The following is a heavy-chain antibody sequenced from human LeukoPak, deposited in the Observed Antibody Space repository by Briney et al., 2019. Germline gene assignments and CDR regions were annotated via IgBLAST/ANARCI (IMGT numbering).Heavy chain of an antibody. Sequence: SVKVSCKASGGTFSSYAISWVRQAPGQGLEWMGRIIPILGIANYAQKFQGRVTITADKPTSTAYMELSSLRSEDTAVYYCARASYSTDFDYWGQGTLVTVSS. V-gene: IGHV1-69*04. J-gene: IGHJ4*02. CDR2: IIPILGIA. CDR3: ARASYSTDFDY. CDR1: GGTFSSYA. D-gene: IGHD2-15*01.